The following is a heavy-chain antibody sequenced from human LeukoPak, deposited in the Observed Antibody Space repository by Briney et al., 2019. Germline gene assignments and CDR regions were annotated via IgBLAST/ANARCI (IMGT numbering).Heavy chain of an antibody. J-gene: IGHJ6*03. Sequence: GGSLRLSCAASGFTFSSYEMNWVRQAPGKGLEWVSAFSGSGGSTYYADSVKGRFTISRDNSKNTLYLQMNSLRAEDTALYYCAKADYYYYMDVWGKGTTVTVSS. CDR2: FSGSGGST. CDR3: AKADYYYYMDV. CDR1: GFTFSSYE. V-gene: IGHV3-23*01.